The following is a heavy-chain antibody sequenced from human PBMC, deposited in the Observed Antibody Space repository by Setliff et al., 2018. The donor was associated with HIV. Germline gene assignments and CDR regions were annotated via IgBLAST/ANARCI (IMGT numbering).Heavy chain of an antibody. D-gene: IGHD6-19*01. CDR1: GGSITSSTYY. J-gene: IGHJ4*02. Sequence: PSETLSLTCTVSGGSITSSTYYWDWIRQPPGKGLEWIGSIFYSGSTNYNPSLKSRVTISVDTSKNQFSLNLSSVTAADTAVYYCARDNGVAGFDYWGQGTLVTVSS. V-gene: IGHV4-39*07. CDR2: IFYSGST. CDR3: ARDNGVAGFDY.